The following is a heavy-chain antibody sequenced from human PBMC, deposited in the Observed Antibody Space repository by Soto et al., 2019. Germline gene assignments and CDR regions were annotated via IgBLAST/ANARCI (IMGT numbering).Heavy chain of an antibody. J-gene: IGHJ6*02. CDR3: ARGGAIAARDSYDYYGRDV. D-gene: IGHD6-6*01. Sequence: PAEALSVTGSVDSGSFSGYYLGWILAAPLKGVEWIGEINHSGSTNYNPSLKSRVTISVDTSKNQFSLKLSSVTAADTAVYYCARGGAIAARDSYDYYGRDVWGQGTTVTVSS. CDR2: INHSGST. CDR1: SGSFSGYY. V-gene: IGHV4-34*01.